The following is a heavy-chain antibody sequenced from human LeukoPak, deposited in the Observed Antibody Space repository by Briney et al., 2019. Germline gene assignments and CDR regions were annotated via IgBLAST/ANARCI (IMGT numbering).Heavy chain of an antibody. D-gene: IGHD6-13*01. CDR3: ASPRHSSSRELDY. Sequence: GGSLRLSCAASGFTFSSYEINWVRQAPGKGLEWVSYISSSGSTIYYADSVKGRFTISRDNAKNSLYLQMNSLRAEDTAVYYCASPRHSSSRELDYWGQGTLVTVSS. V-gene: IGHV3-48*03. CDR1: GFTFSSYE. CDR2: ISSSGSTI. J-gene: IGHJ4*02.